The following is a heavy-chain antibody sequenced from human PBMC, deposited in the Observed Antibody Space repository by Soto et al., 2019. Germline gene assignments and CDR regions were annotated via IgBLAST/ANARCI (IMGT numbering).Heavy chain of an antibody. D-gene: IGHD3-10*01. J-gene: IGHJ4*02. CDR2: ISWNSINI. CDR1: GFTFDAYA. Sequence: EVQLVEFGGGLEQPGRSLRLSCAASGFTFDAYAMHWVRQTPGKGPEWVSGISWNSINIDYADSVKGRFTITRDNAKNFLYLQMNSLRAEDTALYYCAASRSYCLDYWGQGTLVTVSS. V-gene: IGHV3-9*01. CDR3: AASRSYCLDY.